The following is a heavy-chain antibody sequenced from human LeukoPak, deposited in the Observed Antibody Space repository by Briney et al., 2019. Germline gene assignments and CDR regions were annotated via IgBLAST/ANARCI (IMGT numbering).Heavy chain of an antibody. CDR1: GGSISSSSYY. J-gene: IGHJ4*02. CDR3: ARSEDDFWSTYYFDY. Sequence: SETLSLTCTVSGGSISSSSYYWGWIRQPPGKGLEWIGSIYYSGSTYYNPSLKSRVTISVDTSKNQFPLKLSSVTAADTAVYYCARSEDDFWSTYYFDYWGQGTLVTVSS. D-gene: IGHD3-3*01. CDR2: IYYSGST. V-gene: IGHV4-39*06.